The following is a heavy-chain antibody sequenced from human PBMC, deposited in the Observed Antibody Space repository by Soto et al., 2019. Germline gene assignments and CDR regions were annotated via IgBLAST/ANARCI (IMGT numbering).Heavy chain of an antibody. V-gene: IGHV3-23*01. D-gene: IGHD1-26*01. Sequence: EVQLLESGENLVQPGGSLRLSCAASGFTFSSYAMSWVRQAPGKGLEWVSAISGSGVSTYYADSVKGRFTISRDNSKNTLYLQMNSLRAEDTAVYYCAKREDSGSYNWGQGTLVTVSS. CDR1: GFTFSSYA. J-gene: IGHJ4*02. CDR2: ISGSGVST. CDR3: AKREDSGSYN.